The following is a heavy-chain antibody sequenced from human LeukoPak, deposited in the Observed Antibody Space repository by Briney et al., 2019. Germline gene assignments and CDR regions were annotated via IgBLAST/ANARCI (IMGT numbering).Heavy chain of an antibody. J-gene: IGHJ3*01. Sequence: SETLSLACPLSGGSITSGSYYWSWIRQPPGKGLEWIGYIYYSGSTNYNPSLKSRVTLSVDTSKYQFSLKLSSVTAADTAVYYCARATNSDSSNADVWRQPRLVTVSS. CDR3: ARATNSDSSNADV. V-gene: IGHV4-61*01. CDR2: IYYSGST. D-gene: IGHD2-8*01. CDR1: GGSITSGSYY.